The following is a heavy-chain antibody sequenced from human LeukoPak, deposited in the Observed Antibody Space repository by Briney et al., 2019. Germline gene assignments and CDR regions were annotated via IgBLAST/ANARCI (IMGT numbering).Heavy chain of an antibody. J-gene: IGHJ4*02. V-gene: IGHV1-46*01. Sequence: ASVKVSCKASGYTFTSYYVHWVRQAPGQGLEWMGVIKPSDGFTSYAQKFQGRLTVTRDMSTSTVYMELNSLRSEDTAVYFCGREIEGTTDYWGQGTLVTVFS. CDR1: GYTFTSYY. CDR3: GREIEGTTDY. D-gene: IGHD1-7*01. CDR2: IKPSDGFT.